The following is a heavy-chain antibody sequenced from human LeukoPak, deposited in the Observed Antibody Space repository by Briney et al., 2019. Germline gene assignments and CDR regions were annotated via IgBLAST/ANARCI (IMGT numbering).Heavy chain of an antibody. J-gene: IGHJ4*02. CDR3: ARGILRFYGYNY. CDR1: GYTFTSFD. CDR2: MNPNSGNT. D-gene: IGHD5-18*01. V-gene: IGHV1-8*01. Sequence: ASVKVSCKASGYTFTSFDIHWVRQAPGQGLEWMGWMNPNSGNTGYAQKFQGRVTMTRNTSISTAYMDLSSLRSEDTAVYFCARGILRFYGYNYWGQGTLVTVPS.